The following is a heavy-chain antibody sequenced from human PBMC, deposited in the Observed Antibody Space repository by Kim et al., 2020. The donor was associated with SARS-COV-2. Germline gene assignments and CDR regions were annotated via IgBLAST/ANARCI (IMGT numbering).Heavy chain of an antibody. CDR3: AKGMITMVRGIIKSPLNY. Sequence: GRFTISRDNAKNSLYLQMNSLRPEDTALYYCAKGMITMVRGIIKSPLNYWGQGTLVTVSS. V-gene: IGHV3-9*01. D-gene: IGHD3-10*01. J-gene: IGHJ4*02.